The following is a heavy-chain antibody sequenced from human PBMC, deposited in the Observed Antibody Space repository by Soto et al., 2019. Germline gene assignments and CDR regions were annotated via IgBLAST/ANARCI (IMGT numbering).Heavy chain of an antibody. V-gene: IGHV3-53*02. CDR3: ASAPGTTVGVIDH. Sequence: EVQLVETGGGLIQPGGSLRLSCAASGFTVSSNYMSWVRQAPGKGLEWVSVIYSGGSTYYADSVKGRFTISRDNSKNTLYLQMNSLRAEDTALYYCASAPGTTVGVIDHRGPGTLVHGSS. J-gene: IGHJ4*02. D-gene: IGHD4-17*01. CDR2: IYSGGST. CDR1: GFTVSSNY.